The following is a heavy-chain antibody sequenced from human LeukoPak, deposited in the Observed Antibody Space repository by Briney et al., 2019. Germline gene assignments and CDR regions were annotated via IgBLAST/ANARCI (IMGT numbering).Heavy chain of an antibody. Sequence: SETLSLTCTVSGGPISSGNYYWNWIRQPAGKGLEWIGRVHSSGSTNHNPSLKSRVTISRDTSKNQFSVIVSSVSAADTAIYSCARSKGDYGSGSLGYWGQGILVTVSS. D-gene: IGHD3-10*01. CDR1: GGPISSGNYY. V-gene: IGHV4-61*02. J-gene: IGHJ4*02. CDR3: ARSKGDYGSGSLGY. CDR2: VHSSGST.